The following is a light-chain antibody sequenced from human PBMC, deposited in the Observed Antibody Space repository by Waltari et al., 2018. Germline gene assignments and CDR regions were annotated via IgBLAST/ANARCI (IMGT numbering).Light chain of an antibody. CDR2: DVS. Sequence: QSALTQPPSASGSPGQSVTISCTGTARDVGGYRFVSWCQQHPGKAPKLIIFDVSKRPSGVPDRFSGSKSGNTASLTVSGLQAEDEADYYCSSYAGSNNYVFGTGTKVTVL. CDR1: ARDVGGYRF. CDR3: SSYAGSNNYV. J-gene: IGLJ1*01. V-gene: IGLV2-8*01.